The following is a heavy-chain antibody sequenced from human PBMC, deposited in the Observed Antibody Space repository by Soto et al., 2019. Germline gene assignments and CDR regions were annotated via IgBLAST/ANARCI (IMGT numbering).Heavy chain of an antibody. CDR1: GGSFSGYY. J-gene: IGHJ5*02. V-gene: IGHV4-34*01. CDR3: ARGLGYCSSTSCKGEDWFDP. CDR2: INHSGST. D-gene: IGHD2-2*01. Sequence: PSETLSLTCAVYGGSFSGYYWSWIRQPPGKGLEWIGEINHSGSTNYNPSLKSRVTISVDTSKNQFSLKLSSGTAADTAVYYCARGLGYCSSTSCKGEDWFDPWGQGTLVTVSS.